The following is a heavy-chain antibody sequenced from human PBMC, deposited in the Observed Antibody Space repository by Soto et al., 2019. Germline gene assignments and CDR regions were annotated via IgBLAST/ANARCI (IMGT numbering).Heavy chain of an antibody. CDR1: GDSISSSNW. CDR3: ARGERQQQRDY. V-gene: IGHV4-4*02. CDR2: IYHSGST. D-gene: IGHD6-13*01. J-gene: IGHJ4*02. Sequence: QVQLQESGPGLVKPSGTLSLTCAVSGDSISSSNWWSWVRQPPGKGLEWIGEIYHSGSTNYNPSLKRRVIISVDKSKNQFFLKLTSVTAADTAVYFCARGERQQQRDYWGQGTLVTVSS.